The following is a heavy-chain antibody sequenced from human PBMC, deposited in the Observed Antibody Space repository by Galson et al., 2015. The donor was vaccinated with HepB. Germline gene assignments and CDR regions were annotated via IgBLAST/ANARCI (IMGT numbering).Heavy chain of an antibody. D-gene: IGHD2-15*01. CDR1: GGTFSSYA. J-gene: IGHJ5*02. Sequence: SVKVSCKASGGTFSSYAISWVRQAPGQGLEWMGGIIPIFGTANYAQKFQGRVTITADESTSTAYMDLRSLRSDDTAVYYCARGAVVEVVGGTQNNWFDPWGQGTLVSVSS. CDR3: ARGAVVEVVGGTQNNWFDP. V-gene: IGHV1-69*13. CDR2: IIPIFGTA.